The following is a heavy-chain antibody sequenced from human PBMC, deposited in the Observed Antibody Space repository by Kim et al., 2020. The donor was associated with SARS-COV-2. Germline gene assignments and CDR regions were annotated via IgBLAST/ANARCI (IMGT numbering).Heavy chain of an antibody. D-gene: IGHD6-19*01. CDR2: IDHSGST. CDR3: ARVAVAPPNYFDY. V-gene: IGHV4-38-2*02. CDR1: GSSISSGYY. Sequence: SETLSLTCTVSGSSISSGYYWGWIRQPPGKGLEWIGGIDHSGSTYYNPSLKSRVTISVDTSKNQFSLKLSSVTASDTAVYYCARVAVAPPNYFDYFGPGT. J-gene: IGHJ4*02.